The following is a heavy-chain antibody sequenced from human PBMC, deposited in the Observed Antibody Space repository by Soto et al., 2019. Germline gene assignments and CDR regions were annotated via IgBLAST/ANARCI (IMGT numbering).Heavy chain of an antibody. D-gene: IGHD5-18*01. V-gene: IGHV4-34*01. CDR1: GGSFSGYY. CDR3: ARRRAMAYYFVY. Sequence: SETLSLTCAVYGGSFSGYYWSWIRQPPGKGLEWIGEIDHSGSTNYNPSLKSRVTISVDTSKNQFSLKLSSVTAADTAVYYCARRRAMAYYFVYWGQGTLVXVSS. CDR2: IDHSGST. J-gene: IGHJ4*02.